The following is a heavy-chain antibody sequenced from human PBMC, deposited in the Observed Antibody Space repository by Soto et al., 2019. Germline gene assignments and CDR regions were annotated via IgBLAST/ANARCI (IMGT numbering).Heavy chain of an antibody. CDR1: GYTFTSYG. Sequence: ASVKVSCKASGYTFTSYGISWVRQAPGQGLEWMGWISAYNGNTNYAQKLQGRVTMTTDTSTSTAYMELRSLRSDDTAVYYCAGSPLFWRGSIGEYYYYYRDVWGKGYTVTV. CDR2: ISAYNGNT. CDR3: AGSPLFWRGSIGEYYYYYRDV. D-gene: IGHD3-3*01. J-gene: IGHJ6*03. V-gene: IGHV1-18*01.